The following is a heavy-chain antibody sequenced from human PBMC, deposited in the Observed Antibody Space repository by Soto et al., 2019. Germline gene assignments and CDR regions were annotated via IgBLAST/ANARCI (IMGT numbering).Heavy chain of an antibody. J-gene: IGHJ4*02. V-gene: IGHV4-59*01. D-gene: IGHD3-9*01. Sequence: SETLSLTCTVSGGSISSYYWSWIRQPPGKGLEWIGYIYYSGSTNYNPSLKSRVTISVDTSKNQFSLKLSSVTAADTAVYYCARDYRIYYDILTGYSRSHAFDIWGQGTLVTVSS. CDR3: ARDYRIYYDILTGYSRSHAFDI. CDR1: GGSISSYY. CDR2: IYYSGST.